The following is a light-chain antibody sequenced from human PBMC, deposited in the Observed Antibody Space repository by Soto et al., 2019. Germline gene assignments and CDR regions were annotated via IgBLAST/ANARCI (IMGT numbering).Light chain of an antibody. CDR2: EGS. V-gene: IGLV2-23*01. J-gene: IGLJ1*01. CDR3: CSYAGSSTPSYV. Sequence: QSALTQPASVSGSHGQSITISCTGTSSDVGSYNLVSWYQQHPGKAPKLMIYEGSKRPSGVSNRFSGSKSGNTASLTISGLQAEDEADYYCCSYAGSSTPSYVFGTGTKVTVL. CDR1: SSDVGSYNL.